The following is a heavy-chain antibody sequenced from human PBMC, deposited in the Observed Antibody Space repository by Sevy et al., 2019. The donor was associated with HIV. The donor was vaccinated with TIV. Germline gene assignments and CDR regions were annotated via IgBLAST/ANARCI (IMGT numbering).Heavy chain of an antibody. V-gene: IGHV3-7*01. CDR2: IKQDGSDK. D-gene: IGHD3-10*01. CDR3: ARSYFGSGTSYGMDV. Sequence: GGSLRLSCAVSGLTFRNLWMSWVRQAPGKGLEWVANIKQDGSDKYYVDSVRGRFTISRDNAKNSLFLQVNSLRADDTAVYYCARSYFGSGTSYGMDVWGRGTMVTVSS. CDR1: GLTFRNLW. J-gene: IGHJ6*02.